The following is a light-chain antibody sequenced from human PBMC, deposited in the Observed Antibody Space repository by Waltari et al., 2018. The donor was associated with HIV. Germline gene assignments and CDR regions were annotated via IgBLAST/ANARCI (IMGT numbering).Light chain of an antibody. CDR2: GAS. J-gene: IGKJ2*01. CDR3: QQYGSSPRT. CDR1: QSVGSNF. V-gene: IGKV3-20*01. Sequence: IVLTQSPGTLSLSPGESATLSCRASQSVGSNFLAWYQQKPGQAPRLLIYGASSRATGIPDRFSGSGSGTDFTLTISRLEPEDIAVYFCQQYGSSPRTFGQGTKLEIK.